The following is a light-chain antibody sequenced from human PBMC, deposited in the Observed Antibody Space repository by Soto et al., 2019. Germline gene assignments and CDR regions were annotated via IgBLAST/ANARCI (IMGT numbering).Light chain of an antibody. Sequence: QSAVTQPPSASGTPGQRVTISCSGSSSNIGSNYVYWYQHLPGTAPKVLIYKNSHRPSGVPDRFSGSKSDTSASLAISGLRSEDEAHYYCAVWDASLSGVVFGGGTKLTVL. J-gene: IGLJ3*02. CDR3: AVWDASLSGVV. V-gene: IGLV1-47*01. CDR1: SSNIGSNY. CDR2: KNS.